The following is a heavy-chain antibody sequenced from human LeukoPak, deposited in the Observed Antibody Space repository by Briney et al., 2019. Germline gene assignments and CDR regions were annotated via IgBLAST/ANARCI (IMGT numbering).Heavy chain of an antibody. J-gene: IGHJ4*02. D-gene: IGHD2-15*01. CDR3: ARDTVVAATTFDY. CDR2: ISSSSSTI. V-gene: IGHV3-48*04. Sequence: GGSLRLSCAASGFTFSSYSMNWVRQAPGKGLEWVSYISSSSSTIYYADSVKGRFTISRDNAKNSLYLQMNSLRAEDTAVYYCARDTVVAATTFDYWGQGTLVTVSS. CDR1: GFTFSSYS.